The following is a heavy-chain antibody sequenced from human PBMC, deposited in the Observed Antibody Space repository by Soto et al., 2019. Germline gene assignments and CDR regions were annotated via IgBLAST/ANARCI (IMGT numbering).Heavy chain of an antibody. Sequence: GGSLRLSCAASGFTFSDYYMSWIRQAPGKGLEWVSYISSSSSYTNYADSVKGRFTISRDNAKNSLYLQMNSLRAEDTAVYYCARVQGSSGSYLFDYWGQGTLVTDSS. CDR3: ARVQGSSGSYLFDY. V-gene: IGHV3-11*06. CDR2: ISSSSSYT. D-gene: IGHD1-26*01. CDR1: GFTFSDYY. J-gene: IGHJ4*02.